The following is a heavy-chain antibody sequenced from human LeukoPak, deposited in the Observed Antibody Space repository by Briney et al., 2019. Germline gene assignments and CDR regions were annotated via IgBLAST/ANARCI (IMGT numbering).Heavy chain of an antibody. D-gene: IGHD3-22*01. CDR3: ARVLRYYRDTSGYSRPACYFDY. V-gene: IGHV4-59*01. Sequence: SETLSLTCSVSGVSIRSYFWSWIRQSPGKGLEWIGYIHSSGTTSYNPSLASRVTISTDTSKNQLSLKLSSATAADTAVYYCARVLRYYRDTSGYSRPACYFDYWGQGALVIVSS. CDR1: GVSIRSYF. J-gene: IGHJ4*02. CDR2: IHSSGTT.